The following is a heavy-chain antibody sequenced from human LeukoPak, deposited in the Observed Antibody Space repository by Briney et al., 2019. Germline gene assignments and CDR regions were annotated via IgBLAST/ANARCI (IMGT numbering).Heavy chain of an antibody. Sequence: SETLSLTCTVSGGSISSSSYYWGWIRQPPGKGLEWIGSIYYSGSTYYNPSLKSRVTISVDTSKNQFSLKLSSVTAADTAVYYCARSRMIFRLTIDYWGQGTLVTASS. CDR3: ARSRMIFRLTIDY. D-gene: IGHD3-22*01. V-gene: IGHV4-39*07. CDR2: IYYSGST. J-gene: IGHJ4*02. CDR1: GGSISSSSYY.